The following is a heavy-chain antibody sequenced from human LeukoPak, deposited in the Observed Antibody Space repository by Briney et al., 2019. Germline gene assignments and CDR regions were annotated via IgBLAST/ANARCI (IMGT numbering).Heavy chain of an antibody. Sequence: PSETLSLTCAVYGGSFSGYYWSWIRQPPGKGLEWIGETNHSGSTNYNPSLKSRVTISVDTSKNQFSLKLSSVTAADTAVYYCARLAGIPRVTTIRGFDYWGQGTLVTVSS. J-gene: IGHJ4*02. V-gene: IGHV4-34*01. CDR1: GGSFSGYY. CDR2: TNHSGST. CDR3: ARLAGIPRVTTIRGFDY. D-gene: IGHD5-24*01.